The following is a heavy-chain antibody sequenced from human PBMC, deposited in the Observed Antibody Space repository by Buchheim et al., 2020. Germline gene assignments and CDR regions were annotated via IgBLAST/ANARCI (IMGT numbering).Heavy chain of an antibody. V-gene: IGHV3-48*03. D-gene: IGHD3-22*01. J-gene: IGHJ4*02. CDR3: AKGYYYDSRGYYYGADY. CDR1: GFTFRNYE. CDR2: ISSSGRTI. Sequence: EVQLVESGGDLVQPGGSLRLSCAASGFTFRNYEMNWARQAPGKGLEWVSYISSSGRTIYYADSVKGRFTISRDNARNSLYLQMNSLRAEDTAVYYCAKGYYYDSRGYYYGADYWGQGTL.